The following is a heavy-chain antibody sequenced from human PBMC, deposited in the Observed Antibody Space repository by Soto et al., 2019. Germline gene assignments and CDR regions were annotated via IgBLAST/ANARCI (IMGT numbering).Heavy chain of an antibody. V-gene: IGHV1-8*01. D-gene: IGHD6-19*01. CDR2: MNPNSGNT. CDR1: GYTFTSYD. Sequence: ASVKVSCKASGYTFTSYDINWVRQATGQGLEWMGWMNPNSGNTGYAQKFQGRVTMTRNTSISTAYMELRGLRSDDTAVYYCARSEVYSSGWFYFDYWGQGTLVTVSS. J-gene: IGHJ4*02. CDR3: ARSEVYSSGWFYFDY.